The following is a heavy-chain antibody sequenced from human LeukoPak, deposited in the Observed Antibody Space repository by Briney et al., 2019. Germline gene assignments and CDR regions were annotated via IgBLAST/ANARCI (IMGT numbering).Heavy chain of an antibody. CDR1: GGSFSGYY. D-gene: IGHD5-24*01. Sequence: SETLSLTCAVYGGSFSGYYWSWIRQPLGKGLEWIGEINHSGSTNYNPSLKSRVTISVDTSKNQFSLKLSSVTAADTAVYYCARGRGWLQSFFDYWGQGTLVTVSS. CDR2: INHSGST. V-gene: IGHV4-34*01. J-gene: IGHJ4*02. CDR3: ARGRGWLQSFFDY.